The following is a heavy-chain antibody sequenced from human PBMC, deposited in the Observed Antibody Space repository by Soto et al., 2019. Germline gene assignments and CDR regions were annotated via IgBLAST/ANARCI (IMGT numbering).Heavy chain of an antibody. CDR1: GGSFSSYA. Sequence: QVQLVQSGAEVKKPGSSVKVSCKASGGSFSSYAISWVRQAPGQGLEWMGGIIPIFGTANYAKKFQGRVTITADESTSTAYMELSSLRSEDTAVYYCARDGRYDFWSGYPYYGMDVWGQGTTVTVSS. J-gene: IGHJ6*02. D-gene: IGHD3-3*01. CDR2: IIPIFGTA. CDR3: ARDGRYDFWSGYPYYGMDV. V-gene: IGHV1-69*01.